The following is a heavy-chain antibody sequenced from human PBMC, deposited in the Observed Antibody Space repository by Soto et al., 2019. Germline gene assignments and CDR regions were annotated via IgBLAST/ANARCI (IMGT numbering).Heavy chain of an antibody. V-gene: IGHV3-33*01. CDR1: GFTFSSYG. Sequence: GGSLRLSCAASGFTFSSYGMHWVRQAPGKGLEWVAVMWYDGSNKYYADSVKGRFTISRDNSKNTLYLQMNSLRAEDTAVYYCARHHLDSSSWYFDYWGQGTLVTVSS. D-gene: IGHD6-13*01. CDR2: MWYDGSNK. J-gene: IGHJ4*02. CDR3: ARHHLDSSSWYFDY.